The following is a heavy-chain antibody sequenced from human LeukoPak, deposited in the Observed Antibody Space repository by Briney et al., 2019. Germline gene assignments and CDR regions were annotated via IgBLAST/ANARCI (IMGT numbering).Heavy chain of an antibody. CDR1: GFTFSSYW. V-gene: IGHV3-7*01. Sequence: GGSLRLSCAASGFTFSSYWMSWVRQAPGKGLEWVANIKQDGSEKYYVDSVKGRFTISRDNAKNSLYLQMNSLRAEDTAVYYCARDRTGTTLVNYYYYMDVWGKGTTVTVSS. CDR2: IKQDGSEK. J-gene: IGHJ6*03. D-gene: IGHD1-1*01. CDR3: ARDRTGTTLVNYYYYMDV.